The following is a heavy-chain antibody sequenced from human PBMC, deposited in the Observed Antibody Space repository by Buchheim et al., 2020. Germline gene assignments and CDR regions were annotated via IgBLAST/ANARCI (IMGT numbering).Heavy chain of an antibody. Sequence: EVQLVESGGGLVQPGGSLRLSCAASGFTFSSYWMHWVRQAPGKGLVWVSRINSDGSSTSYADSVKGRFTISRDNAKKTQCLQMNSLRAEDTAVYYAVYAIDYGMDVWGQGTT. J-gene: IGHJ6*02. CDR1: GFTFSSYW. V-gene: IGHV3-74*01. CDR2: INSDGSST. CDR3: VYAIDYGMDV. D-gene: IGHD2-8*01.